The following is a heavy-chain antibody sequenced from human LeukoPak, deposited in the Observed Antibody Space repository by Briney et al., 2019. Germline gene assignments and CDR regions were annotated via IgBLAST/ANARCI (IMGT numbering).Heavy chain of an antibody. D-gene: IGHD6-13*01. CDR1: GYTFTGYY. CDR3: ARGQYGSSWYDY. J-gene: IGHJ4*02. Sequence: ASVKVSCKASGYTFTGYYMHWVRQAPGQGLEWMGRINPNSGGTNYAQKFQGRVTMTRSTSISTAYMELSSLRSEDTAVYYCARGQYGSSWYDYWGQGSLVTVSS. V-gene: IGHV1-2*06. CDR2: INPNSGGT.